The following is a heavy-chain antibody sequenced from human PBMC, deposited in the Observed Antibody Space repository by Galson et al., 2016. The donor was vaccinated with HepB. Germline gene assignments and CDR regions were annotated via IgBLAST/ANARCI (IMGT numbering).Heavy chain of an antibody. J-gene: IGHJ6*02. CDR2: IGTAGDT. V-gene: IGHV3-13*01. D-gene: IGHD1-14*01. Sequence: SLRLSCAASGFTFNRYDMHWVRHVTGKALEWVSAIGTAGDTYYPGSVKGRFTISRENAKNSLYLQMNSLRDEDTAVYYCARDGGGTGGYYYYAMDVWGQGTTVTVSS. CDR3: ARDGGGTGGYYYYAMDV. CDR1: GFTFNRYD.